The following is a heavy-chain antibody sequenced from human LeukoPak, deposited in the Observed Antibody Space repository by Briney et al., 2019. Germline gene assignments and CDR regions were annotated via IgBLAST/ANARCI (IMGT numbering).Heavy chain of an antibody. CDR2: VHYSGTP. Sequence: SETLSLTCTVSGGSISDYYWTWIRQPPDKGLEWIGYVHYSGTPNHNPSLKSRVTFSVDTSKNQFSLKLTSVTAADTAVYYCARGVGATHFDYWGQGILVTVS. D-gene: IGHD1-26*01. J-gene: IGHJ4*02. CDR3: ARGVGATHFDY. V-gene: IGHV4-59*01. CDR1: GGSISDYY.